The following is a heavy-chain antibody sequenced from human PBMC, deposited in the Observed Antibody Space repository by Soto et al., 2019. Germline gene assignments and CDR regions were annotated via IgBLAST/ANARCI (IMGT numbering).Heavy chain of an antibody. J-gene: IGHJ4*02. V-gene: IGHV1-18*01. CDR2: ISAYNGNT. D-gene: IGHD3-22*01. Sequence: QVQLVQSGAEVKKPGASVKVSCKASGYTFTSYGISWVRQAPGQGLEWMGWISAYNGNTNYAQKLQGRVTMTTDTSTSTAYMELRSMRSDDTAVYYCARGLDYYDSSGYYYGSCFDYWGQGTLVTVSS. CDR3: ARGLDYYDSSGYYYGSCFDY. CDR1: GYTFTSYG.